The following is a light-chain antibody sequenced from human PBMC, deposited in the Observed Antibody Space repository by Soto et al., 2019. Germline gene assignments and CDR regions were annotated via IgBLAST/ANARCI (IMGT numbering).Light chain of an antibody. Sequence: VLTQSPCTLSLSPGERATLACRASKSVSSYLAWYQQKPGQAPRLLIYGASSRATGIPDRFSGSGSGTDFTLTISRLEPEDFAVYYCQQYGSSRITFGQGTRLEIK. CDR1: KSVSSY. V-gene: IGKV3-20*01. J-gene: IGKJ5*01. CDR2: GAS. CDR3: QQYGSSRIT.